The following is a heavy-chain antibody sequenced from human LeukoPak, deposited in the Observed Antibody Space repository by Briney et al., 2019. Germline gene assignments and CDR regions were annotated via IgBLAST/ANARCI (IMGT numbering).Heavy chain of an antibody. CDR2: ISGYNGDS. V-gene: IGHV1-18*01. D-gene: IGHD5-12*01. CDR3: AREKYRSGFDY. Sequence: ASVKVSCKASGYTFTNYGISWVRQAPGQGLEWMGWISGYNGDSYYVQKFQGRVTMITDTSTTTAYMELTSLRSDDTAVYYCAREKYRSGFDYWGQGTPVTVSS. J-gene: IGHJ4*02. CDR1: GYTFTNYG.